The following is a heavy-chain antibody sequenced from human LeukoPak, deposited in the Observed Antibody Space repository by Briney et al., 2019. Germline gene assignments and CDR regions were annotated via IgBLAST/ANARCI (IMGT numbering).Heavy chain of an antibody. V-gene: IGHV3-21*01. CDR3: ASAEENYYYYYGMDV. CDR1: GFTVSSNY. CDR2: ISSSSSYI. D-gene: IGHD5-24*01. J-gene: IGHJ6*02. Sequence: GGSLRLSCAASGFTVSSNYMSWVRQAPGKGLEWVSSISSSSSYIYYADSVKGRFTISRDNAKNSLYLQMNSLRAEDTAVYYCASAEENYYYYYGMDVWGQGTTVTVSS.